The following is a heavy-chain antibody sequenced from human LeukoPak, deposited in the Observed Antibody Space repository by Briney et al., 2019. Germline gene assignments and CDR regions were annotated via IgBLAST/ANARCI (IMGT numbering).Heavy chain of an antibody. Sequence: ASVKVSCKASGYTFTSYGISWVRQAPGQGLEWMGWISAYNGNTNYAQKLQGRVTMTTDTSSSTAYMEPRSLRSDDTAVYYCARDFKGITIFGVVIQFDYWGQGTLVTVSS. D-gene: IGHD3-3*01. CDR2: ISAYNGNT. J-gene: IGHJ4*02. CDR1: GYTFTSYG. V-gene: IGHV1-18*01. CDR3: ARDFKGITIFGVVIQFDY.